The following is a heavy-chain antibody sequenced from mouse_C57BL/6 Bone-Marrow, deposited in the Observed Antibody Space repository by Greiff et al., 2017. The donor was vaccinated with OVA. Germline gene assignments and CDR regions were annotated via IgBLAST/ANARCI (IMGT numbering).Heavy chain of an antibody. CDR3: ARYYGSSWDYFDY. CDR2: IRNKANGYTT. J-gene: IGHJ2*01. V-gene: IGHV7-3*01. Sequence: EVQVVESGGGLVQSGRSLRLSCATSGFTFSDFYMEWVRQPPGKALEWLGFIRNKANGYTTEYSASVKGRFTISRDNSQSILYLQMNALRAEDSATYYCARYYGSSWDYFDYWGQGTTLTVSS. CDR1: GFTFSDFY. D-gene: IGHD1-1*01.